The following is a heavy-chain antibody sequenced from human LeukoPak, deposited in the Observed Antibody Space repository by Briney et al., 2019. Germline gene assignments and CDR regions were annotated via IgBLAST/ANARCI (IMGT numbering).Heavy chain of an antibody. V-gene: IGHV4-59*01. CDR3: ARGQLRANWFDP. Sequence: PSETLSLTCTVSRGSISSYYWSWIRQPPGKGLEWIGYIYYSGSTNYNPSLKSRVTITVDTSKNQFSLKLSSVTAADTAVYYCARGQLRANWFDPWGPGTLVTVSS. J-gene: IGHJ5*02. CDR1: RGSISSYY. CDR2: IYYSGST. D-gene: IGHD2-2*01.